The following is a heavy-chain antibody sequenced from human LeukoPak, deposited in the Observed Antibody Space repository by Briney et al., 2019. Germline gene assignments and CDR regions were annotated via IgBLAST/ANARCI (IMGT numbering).Heavy chain of an antibody. Sequence: GGSLRLSCAASGFTLSSYAMSWVRQAPGKGLEWVSAISGSGGSTYYADSVKGRFTISRDNSKNTLYLQMNSLRAEDTAVYYCAKDLNYGDFYFDYWGQGTLVTVSS. CDR2: ISGSGGST. J-gene: IGHJ4*02. CDR1: GFTLSSYA. CDR3: AKDLNYGDFYFDY. V-gene: IGHV3-23*01. D-gene: IGHD4-17*01.